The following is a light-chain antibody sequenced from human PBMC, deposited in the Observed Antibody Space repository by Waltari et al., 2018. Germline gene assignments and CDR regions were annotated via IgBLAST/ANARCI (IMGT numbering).Light chain of an antibody. CDR1: SSNIGKNI. CDR2: SND. CDR3: AAWDDSLNGLWV. V-gene: IGLV1-44*01. Sequence: QSVLTQPPSASGTPGQRVTISCSGSSSNIGKNIVHWYPPLPGTAPKLLIHSNDQRPSGVPDRFSGSKSGTSASLAISGLQSEDEADYYCAAWDDSLNGLWVFGGGTKLTVL. J-gene: IGLJ3*02.